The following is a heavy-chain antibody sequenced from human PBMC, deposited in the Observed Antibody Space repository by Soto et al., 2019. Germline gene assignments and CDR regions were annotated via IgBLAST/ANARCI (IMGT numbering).Heavy chain of an antibody. CDR1: GFTFSSYS. Sequence: GGSLRLSCAASGFTFSSYSMNWVRQAPGKGLEWVSYISSGTTTIYYADSVKGRFTISRDNAKNSPYLQMNSLRDEDTAVYYCARDHYGDYIFDYWGQGTLVTVSS. J-gene: IGHJ4*02. V-gene: IGHV3-48*02. CDR3: ARDHYGDYIFDY. CDR2: ISSGTTTI. D-gene: IGHD4-17*01.